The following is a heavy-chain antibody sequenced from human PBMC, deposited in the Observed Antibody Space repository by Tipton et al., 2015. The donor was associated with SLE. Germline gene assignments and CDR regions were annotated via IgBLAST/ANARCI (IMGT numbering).Heavy chain of an antibody. Sequence: QSGPEVKKPGSSVKVSCKTFGGSFRSFVISWVRQAPGEGLEWMGQINPIFGSSNYAQRFQGRVTISADESTSTVYMELRSLTSDDTAVYYCAREAAAGTSWRDPWGQGTLVAVTS. CDR1: GGSFRSFV. J-gene: IGHJ5*02. D-gene: IGHD6-13*01. CDR2: INPIFGSS. V-gene: IGHV1-69*01. CDR3: AREAAAGTSWRDP.